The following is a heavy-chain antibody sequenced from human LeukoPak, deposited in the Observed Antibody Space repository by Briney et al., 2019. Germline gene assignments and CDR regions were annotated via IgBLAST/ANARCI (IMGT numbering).Heavy chain of an antibody. CDR3: AREEEGYSSSWSILIKYNWFDP. J-gene: IGHJ5*02. CDR2: IRYVGINK. D-gene: IGHD6-13*01. V-gene: IGHV3-30*02. CDR1: GFTFSTYG. Sequence: GGSLRLSCAASGFTFSTYGMHWVRQAPGKGLEWVSFIRYVGINKYYADSVKGRFTISRDNSKNTLYLQMNSLRAEDTAVYYCAREEEGYSSSWSILIKYNWFDPWGQGTLVTVSS.